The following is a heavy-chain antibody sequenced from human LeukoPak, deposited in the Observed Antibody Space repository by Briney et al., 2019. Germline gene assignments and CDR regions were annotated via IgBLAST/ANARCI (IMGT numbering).Heavy chain of an antibody. J-gene: IGHJ6*03. V-gene: IGHV1-69*05. Sequence: ASVKVSCKASGGTFSSYAISRVRQAPGQGLEWMGRIIPIFGTANYAQKFQGRVTITTDESTSTAYMELSSLRSEDTAVYYCASGYCSSTSCYFHYYYYMDVWGKGTTVTVSS. CDR3: ASGYCSSTSCYFHYYYYMDV. CDR2: IIPIFGTA. D-gene: IGHD2-2*03. CDR1: GGTFSSYA.